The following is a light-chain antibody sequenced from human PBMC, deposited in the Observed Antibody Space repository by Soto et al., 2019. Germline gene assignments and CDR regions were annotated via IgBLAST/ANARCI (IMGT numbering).Light chain of an antibody. CDR2: KDS. CDR1: ALPKQY. J-gene: IGLJ1*01. V-gene: IGLV3-25*03. Sequence: SYELTQPPSVSVSPGQTARNTCSGDALPKQYAYWYQQKPGQAPVLVIYKDSERPSGIPERFSGSSSGTTVTLTISGVQAEDEADYYCQSADSSGTYLDVFGTGTKLTVL. CDR3: QSADSSGTYLDV.